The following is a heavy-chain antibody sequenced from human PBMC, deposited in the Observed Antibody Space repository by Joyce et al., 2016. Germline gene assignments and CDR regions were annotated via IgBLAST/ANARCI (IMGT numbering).Heavy chain of an antibody. V-gene: IGHV3-53*02. J-gene: IGHJ3*01. D-gene: IGHD3-3*01. CDR2: LYSGSYV. CDR1: GFTVSRNF. Sequence: QLVETGGGLIQPGGSLRLSCVASGFTVSRNFMSWVRQAPGKGLEWVSFLYSGSYVYADSVKGRFTISRDNIKNILFLQMNSLTSEDTAVYYCARGLTIFGGGAFDLWGQGTMVTVSS. CDR3: ARGLTIFGGGAFDL.